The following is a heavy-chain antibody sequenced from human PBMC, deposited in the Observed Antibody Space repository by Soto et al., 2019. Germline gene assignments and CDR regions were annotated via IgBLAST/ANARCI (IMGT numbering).Heavy chain of an antibody. CDR1: GGSFSSHS. Sequence: SVKVSCKSSGGSFSSHSINWVRQAPGQGLEWMGGIIPIFGPANFAKKFQGRVTITADESTTTAYMELSSLTSEDTAVYYCATGSFTSTGGRIGYHYNAMDVWGQGTTVTVS. CDR3: ATGSFTSTGGRIGYHYNAMDV. D-gene: IGHD1-1*01. CDR2: IIPIFGPA. J-gene: IGHJ6*02. V-gene: IGHV1-69*13.